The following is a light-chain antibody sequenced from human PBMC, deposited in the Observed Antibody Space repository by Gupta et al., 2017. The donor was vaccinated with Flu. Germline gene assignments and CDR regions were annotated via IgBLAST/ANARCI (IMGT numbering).Light chain of an antibody. CDR2: GAS. CDR1: QSIRSD. Sequence: VMTQPPATLSVSPGDTVTLPCRASQSIRSDLVWYQQKPGQPPRLLIYGASSRAAGIPGRFSGSGSDTEFTLTISSLQSEDSAGYYCQQYENWPPGYTFGQGTKLEIK. CDR3: QQYENWPPGYT. J-gene: IGKJ2*01. V-gene: IGKV3D-15*01.